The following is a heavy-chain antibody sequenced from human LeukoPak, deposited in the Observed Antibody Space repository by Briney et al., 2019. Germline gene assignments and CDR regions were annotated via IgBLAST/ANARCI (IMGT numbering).Heavy chain of an antibody. CDR3: ARDQGEGSSRDLGAFDI. V-gene: IGHV1-2*02. J-gene: IGHJ3*02. Sequence: ASVKVSCKASGYTFTGYYMHWVRQAPGQGLEWMRWINPNSGGTNYAQKFQGRVTMTRDTSISTAYMELSRLRSDDTAVYYCARDQGEGSSRDLGAFDIWGQGTMVTVSS. D-gene: IGHD6-6*01. CDR2: INPNSGGT. CDR1: GYTFTGYY.